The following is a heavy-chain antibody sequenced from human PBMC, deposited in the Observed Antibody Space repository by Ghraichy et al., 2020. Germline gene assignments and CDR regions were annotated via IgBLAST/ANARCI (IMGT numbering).Heavy chain of an antibody. CDR2: ISSSSSYI. Sequence: GGSLRLSCAASGFTFSSYSMNWVRQAPGKGLEWVSSISSSSSYIYYADSVKGRFTISRDNAKDSLYLQMNSLRAEDTAVYFCARSSGSYAQFGYWGQGTLVTVSS. CDR3: ARSSGSYAQFGY. J-gene: IGHJ4*02. D-gene: IGHD1-26*01. V-gene: IGHV3-21*01. CDR1: GFTFSSYS.